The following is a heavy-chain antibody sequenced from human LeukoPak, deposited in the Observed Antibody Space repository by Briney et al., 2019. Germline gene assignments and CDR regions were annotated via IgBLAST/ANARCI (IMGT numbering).Heavy chain of an antibody. CDR3: ARALAYCSSTSCQHDAFDY. V-gene: IGHV3-21*01. Sequence: GGSLRLSCAASGFTFSSYSMNWVRQAPGKGLEWVSSISSSSSYIYYADSVNGRFTISRDNAKNSLYLQMNSLRAEDTAVYYCARALAYCSSTSCQHDAFDYWGQGTLVTVSS. CDR1: GFTFSSYS. J-gene: IGHJ4*02. CDR2: ISSSSSYI. D-gene: IGHD2-2*01.